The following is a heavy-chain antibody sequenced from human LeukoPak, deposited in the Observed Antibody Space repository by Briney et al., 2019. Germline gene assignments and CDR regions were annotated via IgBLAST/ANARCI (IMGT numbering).Heavy chain of an antibody. CDR1: GVSFSGYY. CDR3: ARGRASYYYGSGSLGNWFDP. J-gene: IGHJ5*02. D-gene: IGHD3-10*01. V-gene: IGHV4-34*01. CDR2: INHSGST. Sequence: SETLSLTCAVYGVSFSGYYWSWIRQPPGKGLEWIGEINHSGSTNYNPSLKSRVTISVDTSKNQFSLKLSSVTAADTAVYYCARGRASYYYGSGSLGNWFDPWGQGTLVTVSS.